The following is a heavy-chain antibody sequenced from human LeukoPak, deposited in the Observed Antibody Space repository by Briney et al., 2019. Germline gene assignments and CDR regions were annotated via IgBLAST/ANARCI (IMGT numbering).Heavy chain of an antibody. CDR3: ARGRWDYYGSGSYLNY. V-gene: IGHV3-21*01. CDR2: ISSSSSYI. CDR1: GFTFSSYS. J-gene: IGHJ4*02. Sequence: GGSLRLSCAASGFTFSSYSMNWVRQAPGKGLEWVSSISSSSSYIYYADSVKGRFTISRDNAKNSLYLQMNSLRAEDTAVYYCARGRWDYYGSGSYLNYWGQGTLVTVSS. D-gene: IGHD3-10*01.